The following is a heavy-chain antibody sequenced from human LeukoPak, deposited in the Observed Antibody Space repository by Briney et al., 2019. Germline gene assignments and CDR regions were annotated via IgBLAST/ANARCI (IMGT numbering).Heavy chain of an antibody. J-gene: IGHJ4*02. CDR1: GFTFSSYG. V-gene: IGHV3-30*03. Sequence: PGRSLRLSCAASGFTFSSYGMHWVRQAPGKGLEWVAYISHDGNNKYYADPVKGRFTISRDNSNNTLYLQMNSLRAEDTAVYYCARGRSLIAAAVTGYLDYWGQGTLVTVSS. D-gene: IGHD6-13*01. CDR3: ARGRSLIAAAVTGYLDY. CDR2: ISHDGNNK.